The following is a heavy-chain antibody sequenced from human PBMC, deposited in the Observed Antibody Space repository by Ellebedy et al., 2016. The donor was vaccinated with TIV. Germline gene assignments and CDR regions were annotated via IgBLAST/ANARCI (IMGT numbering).Heavy chain of an antibody. J-gene: IGHJ4*02. CDR2: ISGGGGST. CDR1: GFTFSSYA. D-gene: IGHD3-10*01. Sequence: PGGSLRLSCAASGFTFSSYAMTWVRQAPGKGLEWVSSISGGGGSTYYADSVKGRFTISRDNSKNTLYLQMNSLRAEDTAVYYCAKDRYYGSGSYSDYWGQGTLVTVSS. V-gene: IGHV3-23*01. CDR3: AKDRYYGSGSYSDY.